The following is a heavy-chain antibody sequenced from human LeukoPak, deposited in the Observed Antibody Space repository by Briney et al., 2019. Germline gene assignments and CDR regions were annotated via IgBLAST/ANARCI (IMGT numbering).Heavy chain of an antibody. J-gene: IGHJ5*02. CDR2: ISAYNGNT. V-gene: IGHV1-18*01. CDR1: GYTFTSYG. Sequence: AASVTVSCTASGYTFTSYGISWVRQAPGQGLEWMGWISAYNGNTNYAQKLQGRVTMTTDTSTSTAYMELRSLRSDDTAVYYCARELKLGYCSGGSCYSGWFDPWGQGTLVTVSS. CDR3: ARELKLGYCSGGSCYSGWFDP. D-gene: IGHD2-15*01.